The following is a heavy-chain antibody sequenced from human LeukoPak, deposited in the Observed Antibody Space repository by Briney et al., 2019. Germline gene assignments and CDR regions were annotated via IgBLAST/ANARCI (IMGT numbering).Heavy chain of an antibody. J-gene: IGHJ4*02. Sequence: PSETLSLTCAVYGGSFSGYYWSWIRQPPGKGLEWIGEINHSGSTNYNPSLKSRVTISVDTSKNQFSLKLSSVTAADTAVYYCARGGELYSEFDYWGQGTLVTVSS. V-gene: IGHV4-34*01. CDR1: GGSFSGYY. CDR3: ARGGELYSEFDY. CDR2: INHSGST. D-gene: IGHD1-7*01.